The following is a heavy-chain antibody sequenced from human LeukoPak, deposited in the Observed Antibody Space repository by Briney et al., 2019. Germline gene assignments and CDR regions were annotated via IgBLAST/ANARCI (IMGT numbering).Heavy chain of an antibody. Sequence: GGSLRLSCAASGFTFSSYEMNWVRQAPGKGLEWVSYISSSGSTIYYADSVKGRFTISRDNARNSLYLQMNSLRAEDTAVYYCARESYRGGYYFDYWGQGTLVTVSS. CDR1: GFTFSSYE. D-gene: IGHD3-22*01. CDR2: ISSSGSTI. V-gene: IGHV3-48*03. J-gene: IGHJ4*02. CDR3: ARESYRGGYYFDY.